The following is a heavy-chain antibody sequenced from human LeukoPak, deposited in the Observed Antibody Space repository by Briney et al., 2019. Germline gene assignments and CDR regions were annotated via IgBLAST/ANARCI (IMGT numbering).Heavy chain of an antibody. CDR2: ISGDGGST. CDR1: GFTFDDYA. J-gene: IGHJ4*02. V-gene: IGHV3-43*02. Sequence: GGSLRLSCAASGFTFDDYAMHWVRQAPGRGLEWVSLISGDGGSTYYADSVKGRFTISRDNSKDSLYLQMNSLRTEDTALYYCAKPSSGWCRFDYWGQGTLVTVSS. CDR3: AKPSSGWCRFDY. D-gene: IGHD6-19*01.